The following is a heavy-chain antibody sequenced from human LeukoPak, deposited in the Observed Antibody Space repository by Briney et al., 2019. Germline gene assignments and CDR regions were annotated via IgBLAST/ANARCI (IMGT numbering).Heavy chain of an antibody. CDR2: IYYSGST. Sequence: PSETLSLTCTVSGGSISSSSYYWGWIRQPPGKGLEWIGSIYYSGSTYYNPSLKGRVTISVDTSKNQFSLKLSSVTAADTAVYYCARGKYRSSSGGLDYWGQGTLVTVSS. CDR1: GGSISSSSYY. CDR3: ARGKYRSSSGGLDY. J-gene: IGHJ4*02. D-gene: IGHD6-6*01. V-gene: IGHV4-39*07.